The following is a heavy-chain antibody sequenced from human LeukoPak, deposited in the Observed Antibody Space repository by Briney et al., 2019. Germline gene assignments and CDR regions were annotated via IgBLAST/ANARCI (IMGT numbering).Heavy chain of an antibody. V-gene: IGHV4-39*02. CDR3: ARYSSSSGWFDP. CDR1: GCSISSSGYD. J-gene: IGHJ5*02. Sequence: SETLSLTCTVSGCSISSSGYDWGWIRQPPGKGLEWIGAIHYSGSTTYNPSLKSRVTISVDTSENHFSLKLSSVTAADSAVYYCARYSSSSGWFDPWGQGTLVTVSS. D-gene: IGHD6-6*01. CDR2: IHYSGST.